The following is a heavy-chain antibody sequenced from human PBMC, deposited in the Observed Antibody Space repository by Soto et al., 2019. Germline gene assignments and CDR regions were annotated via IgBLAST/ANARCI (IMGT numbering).Heavy chain of an antibody. CDR2: INSDGSIT. Sequence: NRPVWVSRINSDGSITTYADSVKGRFTISRDNAKKTLYLQMNSLTAADTAVYYCARGGPAGYYVCSGYAGVVYYCSVMDVLVNGTTVT. D-gene: IGHD3-22*01. J-gene: IGHJ6*04. V-gene: IGHV3-74*01. CDR3: ARGGPAGYYVCSGYAGVVYYCSVMDV.